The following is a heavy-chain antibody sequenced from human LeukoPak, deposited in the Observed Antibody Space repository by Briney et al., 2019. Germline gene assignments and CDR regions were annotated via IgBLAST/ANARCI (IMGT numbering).Heavy chain of an antibody. CDR2: IKSKTDGGTT. V-gene: IGHV3-15*01. D-gene: IGHD3-10*01. Sequence: AGGSLRLSCAASGFTFSSYAMSWVRQAPGKGLEWVGRIKSKTDGGTTDYAAPVKGRFTISRDDSKNTLYLQMNSLKTEDTAVYYCTALLWFGELYVDYWGQGTLVTVSS. CDR3: TALLWFGELYVDY. J-gene: IGHJ4*02. CDR1: GFTFSSYA.